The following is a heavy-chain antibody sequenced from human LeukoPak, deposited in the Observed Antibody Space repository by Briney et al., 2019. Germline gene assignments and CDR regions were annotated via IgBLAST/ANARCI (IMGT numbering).Heavy chain of an antibody. CDR2: ISDSGDST. Sequence: ETLSLTCAVYGGSFSGYYWSWIRQAPGKGLECVSTISDSGDSTYYADYVKGRFTISRDNSKNTLSLQMNSLRAEDTAVYYCEGAGSWGQGALVTVSS. V-gene: IGHV3-23*01. J-gene: IGHJ5*02. CDR3: EGAGS. CDR1: GGSFSGYY.